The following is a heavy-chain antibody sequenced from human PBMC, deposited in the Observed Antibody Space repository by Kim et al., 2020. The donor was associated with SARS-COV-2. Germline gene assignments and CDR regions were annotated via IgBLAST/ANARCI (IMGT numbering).Heavy chain of an antibody. J-gene: IGHJ4*02. D-gene: IGHD3-16*01. CDR2: NRRGGGT. Sequence: NRRGGGTNYAQKFQGRVTVTGDTSTNTVYMELSGHRSDDTAVYYCAKEGGHWGQGTLVTVSS. CDR3: AKEGGH. V-gene: IGHV1-46*01.